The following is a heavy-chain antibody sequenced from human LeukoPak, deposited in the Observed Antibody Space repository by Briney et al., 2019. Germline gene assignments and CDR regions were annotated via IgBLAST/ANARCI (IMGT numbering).Heavy chain of an antibody. Sequence: GASVKVSCKASGYTFTSYDINWVRQATGQGLEWMGWISAYNGNTNYAQKLQGRVTMTTDTSTSTAYMELRSLRSDDTAVYYCARDSYVLLWFGELAPPSYYYGMDVWGQGTTVTVSS. J-gene: IGHJ6*02. CDR3: ARDSYVLLWFGELAPPSYYYGMDV. CDR1: GYTFTSYD. D-gene: IGHD3-10*01. V-gene: IGHV1-18*01. CDR2: ISAYNGNT.